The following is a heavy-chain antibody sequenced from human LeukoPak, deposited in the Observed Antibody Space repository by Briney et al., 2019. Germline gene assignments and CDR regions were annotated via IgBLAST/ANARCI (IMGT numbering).Heavy chain of an antibody. D-gene: IGHD2-21*01. CDR2: IDERGTNT. V-gene: IGHV3-74*03. CDR1: GFTFSNHW. J-gene: IGHJ4*02. Sequence: PGGSLRLSCVASGFTFSNHWMHWVRQAPGKGLVWVSRIDERGTNTMYADSVKGRFSISGDNAKNTVNLQMNSLRAEDTGVYYCIRDEALWRLDYWGQGALVTVSS. CDR3: IRDEALWRLDY.